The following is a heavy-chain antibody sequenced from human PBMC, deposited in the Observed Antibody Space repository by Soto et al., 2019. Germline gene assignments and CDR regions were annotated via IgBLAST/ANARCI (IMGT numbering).Heavy chain of an antibody. Sequence: GASVKVSCKASGYTFTSYAMHWVRQAPGKRLEWMGWINAGNGNTKYSQKFQGRVTITRDTSASTAYMELSSLRSEDTAVYYCARDATKPGIAAAEPPPPAYWGQGTLVTVSS. CDR2: INAGNGNT. J-gene: IGHJ4*02. CDR3: ARDATKPGIAAAEPPPPAY. V-gene: IGHV1-3*01. CDR1: GYTFTSYA. D-gene: IGHD6-13*01.